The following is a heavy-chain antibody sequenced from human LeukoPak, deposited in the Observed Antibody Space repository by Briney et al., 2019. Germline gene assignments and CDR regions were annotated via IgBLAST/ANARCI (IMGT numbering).Heavy chain of an antibody. CDR3: ARHACGGDCYPREGPGYYYYYYMDV. J-gene: IGHJ6*03. D-gene: IGHD2-21*02. Sequence: GESLKIPCKGFGYSFTSYWNGWVLQLPGKRLEWVGIIYPGVSDTRYSPSFQGQVTISADKSISTAYLQSSSLKASDTVMYYCARHACGGDCYPREGPGYYYYYYMDVWGKGTTVTVSS. CDR2: IYPGVSDT. V-gene: IGHV5-51*01. CDR1: GYSFTSYW.